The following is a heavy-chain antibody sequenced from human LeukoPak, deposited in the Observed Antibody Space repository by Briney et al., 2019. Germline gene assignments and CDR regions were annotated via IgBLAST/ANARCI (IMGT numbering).Heavy chain of an antibody. CDR3: ARGEGQWLVRGDDDAFDI. CDR1: GYTFTSYD. D-gene: IGHD6-19*01. J-gene: IGHJ3*02. V-gene: IGHV1-8*01. Sequence: RASVKVSCKASGYTFTSYDINWVRQATGQGLEWMGWMNPNSGNTGYAQKFQGRVTMTRNTSISTAYMEVSSLRSEDTAVYYCARGEGQWLVRGDDDAFDIWGQGTMVTVSS. CDR2: MNPNSGNT.